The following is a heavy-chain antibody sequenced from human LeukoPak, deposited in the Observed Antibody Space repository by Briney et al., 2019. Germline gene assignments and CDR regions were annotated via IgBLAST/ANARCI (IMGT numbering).Heavy chain of an antibody. J-gene: IGHJ4*02. Sequence: PSETLSLTCTVSGGSISSGDYYWSWIRQPPGKGLEWIGYIYYSGSTYYNPSLKSRVTISVDTSKNQFSLKLSSVTAADTAVYYCARGSVTDSSGTLGYWGQGTLVTVSS. D-gene: IGHD3-22*01. CDR1: GGSISSGDYY. CDR2: IYYSGST. V-gene: IGHV4-30-4*01. CDR3: ARGSVTDSSGTLGY.